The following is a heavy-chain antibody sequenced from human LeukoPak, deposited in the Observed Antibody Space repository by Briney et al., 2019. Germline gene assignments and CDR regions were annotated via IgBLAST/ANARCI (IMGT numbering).Heavy chain of an antibody. CDR1: GFSISAYF. Sequence: SETLSLTCTVSGFSISAYFWTWIRQPAGKGLEWIGRIYTSGTINYNPSLESRLTMSLDTSKNQISLRLSSVTAADTGVYYCARKDGDFWGQGTLVTVSS. J-gene: IGHJ4*02. CDR3: ARKDGDF. CDR2: IYTSGTI. V-gene: IGHV4-4*07.